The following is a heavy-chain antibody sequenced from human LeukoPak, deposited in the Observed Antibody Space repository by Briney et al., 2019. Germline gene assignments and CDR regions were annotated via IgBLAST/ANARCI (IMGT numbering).Heavy chain of an antibody. J-gene: IGHJ5*02. V-gene: IGHV4-31*03. D-gene: IGHD3-16*01. CDR2: VDHSGST. CDR1: GGSLSSGGYY. CDR3: TRASSRATGYVTWFDP. Sequence: PSETLSLTCTVSGGSLSSGGYYWTWIRQHPGKGLEWIGYVDHSGSTYSNPTLKSRVTISVDTSKNQFSLRLTSVTAADTAVYYCTRASSRATGYVTWFDPWGQGTLVTVSS.